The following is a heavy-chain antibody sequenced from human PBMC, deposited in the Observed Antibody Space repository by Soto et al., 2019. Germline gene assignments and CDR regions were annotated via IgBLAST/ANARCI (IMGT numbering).Heavy chain of an antibody. CDR2: IYYSGST. J-gene: IGHJ5*02. V-gene: IGHV4-30-4*01. CDR1: GGSISSGDYY. CDR3: VRVERIAVPWLDL. Sequence: SETLSLTCTVSGGSISSGDYYWSWIRQPPGKGLEWIGYIYYSGSTYYNPPLKSRVTISVDTSKNQFSLKLTSVTAADTAVYSCVRVERIAVPWLDLWGQGTLVTVSS. D-gene: IGHD6-19*01.